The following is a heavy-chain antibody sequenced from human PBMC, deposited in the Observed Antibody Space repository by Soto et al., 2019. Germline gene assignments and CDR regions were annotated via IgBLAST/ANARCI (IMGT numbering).Heavy chain of an antibody. V-gene: IGHV1-3*01. CDR3: ARDLPYYYGSGSYSH. J-gene: IGHJ4*02. CDR1: GYTFTSYA. CDR2: INAGNGNT. Sequence: ASVKVSCKASGYTFTSYAMHWVRQAPGQRLEWMGWINAGNGNTKYSQKFQGRVTITRDTSASTAYMELSSLRSEDTAVYYCARDLPYYYGSGSYSHWGQGTLVTVSS. D-gene: IGHD3-10*01.